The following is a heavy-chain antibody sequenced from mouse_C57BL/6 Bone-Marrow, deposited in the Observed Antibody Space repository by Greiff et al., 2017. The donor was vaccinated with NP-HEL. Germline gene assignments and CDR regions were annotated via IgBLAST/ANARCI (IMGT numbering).Heavy chain of an antibody. CDR1: GYAFSSSW. CDR2: IYPGDGDT. Sequence: QVQLQQSGPELVKPGASVKISCKASGYAFSSSWMNWVKQRPGKGLEWIGRIYPGDGDTNSNGKFKGKATLTADKSSSTAYMQRSSRTSEDSAVYFCARGGYGNYLWYFDVWGTGTTVTVSS. CDR3: ARGGYGNYLWYFDV. V-gene: IGHV1-82*01. J-gene: IGHJ1*03. D-gene: IGHD2-1*01.